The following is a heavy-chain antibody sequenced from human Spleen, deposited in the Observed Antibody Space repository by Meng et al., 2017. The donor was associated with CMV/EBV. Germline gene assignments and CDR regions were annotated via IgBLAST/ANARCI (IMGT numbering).Heavy chain of an antibody. V-gene: IGHV4-39*07. CDR3: ARDCVHQRKQLPPPYYYGMDV. CDR1: GGPISSSSYY. CDR2: IYYSGST. J-gene: IGHJ6*02. D-gene: IGHD6-13*01. Sequence: SETLSLTCTVSGGPISSSSYYWGWIRQPPGKGLEWIGSIYYSGSTYYNPSLKSRVTISVDTSKNQFSLKLSSVTAADTAVYYCARDCVHQRKQLPPPYYYGMDVWGQGTTVTVSS.